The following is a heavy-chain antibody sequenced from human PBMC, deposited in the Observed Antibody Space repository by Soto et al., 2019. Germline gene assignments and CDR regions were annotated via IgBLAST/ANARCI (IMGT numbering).Heavy chain of an antibody. CDR3: ARENCDY. D-gene: IGHD1-1*01. CDR2: ISTSGSTI. CDR1: GFTFSSYE. V-gene: IGHV3-48*03. J-gene: IGHJ4*02. Sequence: AGGSLRLSCAASGFTFSSYEMNWVRQAPGKGLEWVSFISTSGSTIYYADSVKGRFTISRDSAKNSLYLQMNSLRAEDTAFYYCARENCDYWGQGTLVTVSS.